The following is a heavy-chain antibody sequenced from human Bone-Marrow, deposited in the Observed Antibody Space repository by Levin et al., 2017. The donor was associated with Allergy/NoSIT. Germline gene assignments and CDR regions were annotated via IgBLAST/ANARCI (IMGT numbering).Heavy chain of an antibody. CDR1: GASINIPGYY. Sequence: SETLSLTCTVSGASINIPGYYWSWIRQHPGKGLEWIGYIYYMGSTYYNPSLHSRVSISVDTSKSQFSLKVRSGTAADAAVYYCARVRQVTRPGVGASDTDNWGQGTLVTVSS. CDR3: ARVRQVTRPGVGASDTDN. J-gene: IGHJ4*02. V-gene: IGHV4-31*03. D-gene: IGHD1-26*01. CDR2: IYYMGST.